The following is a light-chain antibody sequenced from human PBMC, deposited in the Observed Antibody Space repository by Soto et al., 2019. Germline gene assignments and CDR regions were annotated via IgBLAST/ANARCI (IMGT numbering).Light chain of an antibody. CDR2: DAS. CDR1: QSVNRY. V-gene: IGKV3-11*01. CDR3: QQRDIWPWT. Sequence: LTQCPGSISLTPGERATLSCWASQSVNRYLVWYQQKPGQAPRLLMYDASKRATGIPARFSGSGSGTDFTLTISSLEPEDFAVYYCQQRDIWPWTFGQGTKVDIK. J-gene: IGKJ1*01.